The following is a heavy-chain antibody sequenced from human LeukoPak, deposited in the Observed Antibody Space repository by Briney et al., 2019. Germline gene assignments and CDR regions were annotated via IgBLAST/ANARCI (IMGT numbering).Heavy chain of an antibody. J-gene: IGHJ4*02. D-gene: IGHD3-10*01. V-gene: IGHV4-4*07. CDR2: IYTSGST. Sequence: PSETLSLTCTVSGVSISSYYWSWIRQPAGKGLEWIGRIYTSGSTNYNAALKSRVSMSVDTSKNQFSLKLSSGTAADTAVYYCARGPGSGSYYNSVYYFDYWGQGTLVTVSS. CDR3: ARGPGSGSYYNSVYYFDY. CDR1: GVSISSYY.